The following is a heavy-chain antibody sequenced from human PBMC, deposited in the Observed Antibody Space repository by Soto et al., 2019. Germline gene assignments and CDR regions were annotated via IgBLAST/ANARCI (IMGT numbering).Heavy chain of an antibody. V-gene: IGHV4-34*01. D-gene: IGHD2-2*01. CDR3: ARLGIYGSSTSCYSYLYYSGMEV. J-gene: IGHJ6*02. Sequence: QVQLQQWGAGLLKPSETLSLTCAVYGASFSNYYWSWIRQPPGKGLEWIGEINHSGSTNYNPSLKSGVTKSVYTFKRQVPLQRSSLTAADTAVYYCARLGIYGSSTSCYSYLYYSGMEVWGQGTTVTVAS. CDR2: INHSGST. CDR1: GASFSNYY.